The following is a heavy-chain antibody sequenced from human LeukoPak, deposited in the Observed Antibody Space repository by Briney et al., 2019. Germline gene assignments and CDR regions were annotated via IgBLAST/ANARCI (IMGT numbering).Heavy chain of an antibody. V-gene: IGHV4-34*01. D-gene: IGHD2-15*01. CDR1: GGSFSGYY. Sequence: SETLSLTCAVYGGSFSGYYWSWIRQPPGKGLEWIGEINHSGSTNCNPSLKSRVTISVDTSKNQFSLKLSSVTAADTAVYYCARALVVVVAATRLNWFDPWGQGTLVTVSS. CDR3: ARALVVVVAATRLNWFDP. CDR2: INHSGST. J-gene: IGHJ5*02.